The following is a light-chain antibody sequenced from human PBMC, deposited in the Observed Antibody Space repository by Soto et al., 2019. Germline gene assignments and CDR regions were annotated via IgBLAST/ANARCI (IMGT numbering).Light chain of an antibody. Sequence: QSALTQSASVSGSPGQSIAISCTGTSSDVGRYNYVSWYQQHPGKAPKVIIYDVSNRPSGVSNRFSCSKSGNTASLTISGLQAEDEADYYCSSYTSSSTEVFGTGTKLTVL. CDR3: SSYTSSSTEV. V-gene: IGLV2-14*03. CDR1: SSDVGRYNY. J-gene: IGLJ1*01. CDR2: DVS.